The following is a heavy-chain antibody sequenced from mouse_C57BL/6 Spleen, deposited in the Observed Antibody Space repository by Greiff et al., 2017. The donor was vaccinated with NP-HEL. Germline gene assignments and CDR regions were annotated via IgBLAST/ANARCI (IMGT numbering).Heavy chain of an antibody. D-gene: IGHD2-2*01. CDR3: ARPYGYDPYAMDY. CDR1: GFTFSDYG. V-gene: IGHV5-17*01. J-gene: IGHJ4*01. Sequence: EVMLVESGGGLVKPGGSLKLSCAASGFTFSDYGMHWVRQAPEKGLEWVAYISSGSSTIYYADTVKGRFTISRDNAKNTLFLQMTSLRSEDTAMYYCARPYGYDPYAMDYWGQGSSVTVSS. CDR2: ISSGSSTI.